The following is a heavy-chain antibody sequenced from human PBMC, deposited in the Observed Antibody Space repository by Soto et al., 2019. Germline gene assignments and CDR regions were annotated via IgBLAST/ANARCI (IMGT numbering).Heavy chain of an antibody. J-gene: IGHJ6*02. D-gene: IGHD3-22*01. CDR3: ARDAGPYYYDSSGYYYASYYYYGMDV. Sequence: SLKVSCKASGYTFTSYSMHWVREAPGQGLEWMGIINPSGGSTSYAQKFQGRVTMTRDTSTSTVYMELSSLRSEDTAVYYCARDAGPYYYDSSGYYYASYYYYGMDVWGQGTTVTVSS. CDR2: INPSGGST. CDR1: GYTFTSYS. V-gene: IGHV1-46*01.